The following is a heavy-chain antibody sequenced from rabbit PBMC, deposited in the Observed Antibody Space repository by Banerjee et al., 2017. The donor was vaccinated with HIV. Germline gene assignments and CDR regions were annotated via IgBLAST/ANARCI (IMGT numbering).Heavy chain of an antibody. J-gene: IGHJ4*01. V-gene: IGHV1S40*01. Sequence: QSLEESGGDLVKPGASLTLTCTASGFSFSTNYYMYWVRQAPGKGLEWIACIYAGSSGTTYYASWAKGRFTITKTSSTTVTLQMTSLTAADTATYFCARDRLAGYFFDLWGPGTLVTVS. D-gene: IGHD4-1*01. CDR2: IYAGSSGTT. CDR1: GFSFSTNYY. CDR3: ARDRLAGYFFDL.